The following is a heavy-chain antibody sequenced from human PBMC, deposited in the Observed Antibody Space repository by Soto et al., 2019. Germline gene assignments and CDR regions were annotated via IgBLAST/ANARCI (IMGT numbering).Heavy chain of an antibody. Sequence: QVQLVESGGGVVQPGRSLRLSCAASGFIFSGYGMHWVRQAPGKGLEWVAVISYDGSNKYYADSVKGRFTISRDNSKNTLSLQMNSLRAEDTAVYYCAKVLEQWLVLGPPLGYWGQGTLVTVSS. CDR2: ISYDGSNK. CDR3: AKVLEQWLVLGPPLGY. J-gene: IGHJ4*02. CDR1: GFIFSGYG. V-gene: IGHV3-30*18. D-gene: IGHD6-19*01.